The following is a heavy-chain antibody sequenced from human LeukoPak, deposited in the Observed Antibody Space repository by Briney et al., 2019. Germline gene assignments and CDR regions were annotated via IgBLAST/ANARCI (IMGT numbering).Heavy chain of an antibody. CDR2: WRYDGSP. D-gene: IGHD6-19*01. J-gene: IGHJ4*02. CDR3: VVTQKWLAFDY. V-gene: IGHV4-59*08. Sequence: WETLSLTCAVSGGSISGRYWSWIRQPPGKGLEWIANWRYDGSPNYTPSLESRATISLDTSKNQFSLRLTSVTAADTAVYYCVVTQKWLAFDYWGQGILVTVSS. CDR1: GGSISGRY.